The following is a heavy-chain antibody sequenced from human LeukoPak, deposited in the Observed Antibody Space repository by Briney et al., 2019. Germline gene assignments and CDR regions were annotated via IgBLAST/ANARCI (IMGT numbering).Heavy chain of an antibody. D-gene: IGHD6-13*01. J-gene: IGHJ6*02. V-gene: IGHV1-69*13. CDR3: ARDSGAPARYSSSWYPRDYYYYGMDV. CDR2: IIPIFGTA. CDR1: GYTFTSYY. Sequence: SVKVSCKASGYTFTSYYMHWVRQAPGQGLEWMGGIIPIFGTANYAQKFQGRVTITADESTSTAYMELSSLRSEDTAVYYCARDSGAPARYSSSWYPRDYYYYGMDVWGQGTTVTVSS.